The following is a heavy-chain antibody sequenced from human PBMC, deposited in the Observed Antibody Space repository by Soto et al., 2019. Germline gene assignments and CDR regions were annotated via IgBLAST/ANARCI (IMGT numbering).Heavy chain of an antibody. CDR2: IRGTT. Sequence: EVQLVESGGGLVQPGGSLRLSCAASGFTFTSYSMNWVRQAPGKGLEWVSYIRGTTHYADSVKGRFTISRDNARSSLYLPMKSLRADDTAVYYCARDDSCAFDIWGQGTMVTVSS. D-gene: IGHD2-21*01. CDR3: ARDDSCAFDI. J-gene: IGHJ3*02. CDR1: GFTFTSYS. V-gene: IGHV3-48*01.